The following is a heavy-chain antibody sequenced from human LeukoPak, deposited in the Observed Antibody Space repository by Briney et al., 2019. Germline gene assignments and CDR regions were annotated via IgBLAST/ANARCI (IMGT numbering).Heavy chain of an antibody. CDR2: IIPIFGTA. J-gene: IGHJ6*02. CDR3: ARGPKCTNGVCPPYYYYYGMDV. V-gene: IGHV1-69*01. Sequence: ASVKVSCKASGGTFSSYAISWVRQAPGQGLEWMGGIIPIFGTANYAQKFQGRVTITADESTSTAYMELSSLRSEDTAVCYCARGPKCTNGVCPPYYYYYGMDVWGQGTTVTVSS. D-gene: IGHD2-8*01. CDR1: GGTFSSYA.